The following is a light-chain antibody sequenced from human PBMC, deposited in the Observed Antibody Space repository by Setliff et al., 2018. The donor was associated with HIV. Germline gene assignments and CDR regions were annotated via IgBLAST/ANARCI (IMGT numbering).Light chain of an antibody. CDR3: SSYTNSVTVV. V-gene: IGLV2-14*03. CDR1: SSDVGGYNH. J-gene: IGLJ1*01. Sequence: QSALAQPASVSGSPGQSITISCSGSSSDVGGYNHVSWYQQHPGKAPKVMIYDVSNRPLGVSNRFSGSKSGNTASLTISGLQPEDGADYYCSSYTNSVTVVFGTGTKVTVL. CDR2: DVS.